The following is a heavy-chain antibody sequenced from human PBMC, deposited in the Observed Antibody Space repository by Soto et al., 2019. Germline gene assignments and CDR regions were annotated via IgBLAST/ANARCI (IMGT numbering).Heavy chain of an antibody. V-gene: IGHV1-18*01. CDR2: ISAYNGNR. CDR3: ARSYYYDSSGYSFDP. D-gene: IGHD3-22*01. CDR1: GYTFTSYG. J-gene: IGHJ5*02. Sequence: ASVKVSCKASGYTFTSYGISWVRQAPGQGLEWMGWISAYNGNRKHAQKLQGRVTMTTDTSTSTGYMELRSLRSDDTAVYYCARSYYYDSSGYSFDPWGQGTLVTVSS.